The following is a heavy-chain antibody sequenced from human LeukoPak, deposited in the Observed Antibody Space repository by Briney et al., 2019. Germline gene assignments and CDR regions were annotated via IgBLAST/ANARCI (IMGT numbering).Heavy chain of an antibody. Sequence: SETPSLTCAVSGGSISGGKDFWGWIRQSPGKGLEWIGSIYYTGSTYYNPSLKSRVTISVDTSKSEFSLMVHSVTAADTAMYYCARRGITYSTSFFDSWGQGTLVTVAS. D-gene: IGHD6-13*01. V-gene: IGHV4-39*01. CDR3: ARRGITYSTSFFDS. CDR2: IYYTGST. J-gene: IGHJ4*02. CDR1: GGSISGGKDF.